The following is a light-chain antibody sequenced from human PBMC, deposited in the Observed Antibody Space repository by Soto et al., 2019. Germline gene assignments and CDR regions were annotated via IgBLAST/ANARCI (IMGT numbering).Light chain of an antibody. CDR2: AAS. J-gene: IGKJ1*01. V-gene: IGKV1-16*01. CDR1: LGIANY. Sequence: DIQMTQSPPSLSASVGDRVTISCRASLGIANYVLWYQQKPGKAPKLLIYAASSLQSGVPSRFSGSGSGTDFTLTISSLQPDDFATYYCQHYNSYSEAFGQGTKVDI. CDR3: QHYNSYSEA.